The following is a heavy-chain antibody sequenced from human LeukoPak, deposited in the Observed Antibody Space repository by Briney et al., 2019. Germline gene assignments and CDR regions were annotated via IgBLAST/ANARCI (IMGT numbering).Heavy chain of an antibody. V-gene: IGHV3-7*01. CDR1: GFDFSNFW. CDR2: IDEDGSSD. CDR3: ARDARDDDHRLDYFDY. J-gene: IGHJ4*02. Sequence: PGGSLRLSCASSGFDFSNFWMSWVRQAPGKGLEWVANIDEDGSSDYYVDSVKGRFTISRDNAKNSLYLHINSLRGDDTAVYYCARDARDDDHRLDYFDYWGQGSLVPVSS. D-gene: IGHD3-3*01.